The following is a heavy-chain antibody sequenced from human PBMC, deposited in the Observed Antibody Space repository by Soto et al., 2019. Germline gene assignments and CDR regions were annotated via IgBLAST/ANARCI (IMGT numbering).Heavy chain of an antibody. J-gene: IGHJ5*02. CDR1: GGSFRLYY. CDR3: ARVHYTNYGGWFDP. D-gene: IGHD4-4*01. CDR2: INHSGST. V-gene: IGHV4-34*01. Sequence: SETLSLTCAVYGGSFRLYYWTWIRQPPGKGLEWIGEINHSGSTNYNPSLKSRAIVSVDTSENQFSLKLSSVTAADTAVYFCARVHYTNYGGWFDPWGQGTLVTVSS.